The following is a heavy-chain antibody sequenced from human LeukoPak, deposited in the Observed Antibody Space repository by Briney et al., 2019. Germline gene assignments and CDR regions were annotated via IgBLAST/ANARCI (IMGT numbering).Heavy chain of an antibody. Sequence: QSLKISCKGSGYSFTSYWISWVRQMPGKGLEWMGILYPGDSDTTYSPSFQGQVTISADKSISTAYLQWSSLKTSDTAMYYCARRGSSRPSGDFDYWGQGTLVTVSS. V-gene: IGHV5-51*01. CDR1: GYSFTSYW. CDR3: ARRGSSRPSGDFDY. CDR2: LYPGDSDT. D-gene: IGHD2-15*01. J-gene: IGHJ4*02.